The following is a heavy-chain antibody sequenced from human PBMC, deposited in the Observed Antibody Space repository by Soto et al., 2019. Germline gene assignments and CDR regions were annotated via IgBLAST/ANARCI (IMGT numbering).Heavy chain of an antibody. J-gene: IGHJ5*02. V-gene: IGHV4-30-4*01. CDR3: ASIGYCSSTSCYNDWFDP. D-gene: IGHD2-2*02. Sequence: SETLSLTCTVSGGSISSGDYYWSWIRQPPGKGLEWIGYIYYSGSTYYNPSLKSRVTISVDTSKNQFSLKLSSVTAADTAVYYCASIGYCSSTSCYNDWFDPWGQGTLVTVSS. CDR2: IYYSGST. CDR1: GGSISSGDYY.